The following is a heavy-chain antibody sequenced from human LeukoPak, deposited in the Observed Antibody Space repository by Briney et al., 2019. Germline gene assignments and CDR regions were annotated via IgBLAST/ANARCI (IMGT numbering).Heavy chain of an antibody. CDR3: ARDGPYSSSGHFDY. V-gene: IGHV4-34*01. D-gene: IGHD6-6*01. CDR1: GGSFSGYY. J-gene: IGHJ4*02. CDR2: INHSGST. Sequence: SETLSLTCAVYGGSFSGYYWSWIRQPPGKGLEWIGEINHSGSTNYNPSLKSRVTISVDTSKNQFSLKLSSVTAADTAVYYCARDGPYSSSGHFDYWGQGTLVTV.